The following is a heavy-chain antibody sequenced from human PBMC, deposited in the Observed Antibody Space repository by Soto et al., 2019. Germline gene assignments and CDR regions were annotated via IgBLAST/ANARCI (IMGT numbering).Heavy chain of an antibody. CDR3: AKGGRKWLVTSDFNY. CDR2: VSHDGRNT. Sequence: VQLVESGGGVVQPGRSLRLSCAASGFTFSDYAMHWVRQAPGKGLEWLAGVSHDGRNTHYADSVKGRFTISRDSSKNTVALEMNSLRAEDTAVYYCAKGGRKWLVTSDFNYWGQGALVTVSS. D-gene: IGHD6-19*01. V-gene: IGHV3-30*18. CDR1: GFTFSDYA. J-gene: IGHJ4*02.